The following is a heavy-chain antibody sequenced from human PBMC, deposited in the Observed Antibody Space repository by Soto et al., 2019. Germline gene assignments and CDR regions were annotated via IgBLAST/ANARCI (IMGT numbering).Heavy chain of an antibody. J-gene: IGHJ4*02. V-gene: IGHV3-7*03. D-gene: IGHD3-10*01. CDR3: ARDWGGLGY. CDR1: GFNFGGYW. Sequence: GGSLRLSCAASGFNFGGYWMTWVRQAPGKGLEWVANIIKDGSEKSYVDSVKGRFTISRDNAKNSLYLEMNSLRVEDTAVYYCARDWGGLGYWGQGTLVTVSS. CDR2: IIKDGSEK.